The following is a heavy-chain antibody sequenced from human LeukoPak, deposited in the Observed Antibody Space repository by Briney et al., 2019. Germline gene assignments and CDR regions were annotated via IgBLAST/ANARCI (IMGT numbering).Heavy chain of an antibody. D-gene: IGHD1-26*01. Sequence: PGGSLRLSCAASGFTFSSYWVNWVRQAPGKGLEWVANIKQDGSEKYYVDSVKGRFTISRDNAKNSLYLQMNSLRAEDTAVYYCARDPVELLHGRGLRTNDYWGQGTLVTVSS. CDR2: IKQDGSEK. CDR1: GFTFSSYW. J-gene: IGHJ4*02. CDR3: ARDPVELLHGRGLRTNDY. V-gene: IGHV3-7*01.